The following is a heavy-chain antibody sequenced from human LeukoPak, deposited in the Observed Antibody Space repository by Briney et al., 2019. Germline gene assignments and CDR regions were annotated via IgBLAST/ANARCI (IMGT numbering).Heavy chain of an antibody. CDR1: GVSINSDAYF. CDR2: IYHSGNT. Sequence: PSETLSLTCTVSGVSINSDAYFWSWIRQPPGKGLEWIGYIYHSGNTYYNPSLKSRVIISLDTSKNQFSLKLSSVTAADTAVYYCARCGGDCYSFDYWGQGTLVTVSS. D-gene: IGHD2-21*02. CDR3: ARCGGDCYSFDY. V-gene: IGHV4-30-2*01. J-gene: IGHJ4*02.